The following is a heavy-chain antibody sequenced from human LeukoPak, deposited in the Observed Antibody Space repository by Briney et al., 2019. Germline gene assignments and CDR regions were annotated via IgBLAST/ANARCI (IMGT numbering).Heavy chain of an antibody. CDR2: INPNSGGT. J-gene: IGHJ4*02. D-gene: IGHD6-19*01. CDR3: ARGPFKEQWLVQNSYHDY. Sequence: ASVKVSCKASGYTFTGYYMHWVRQAPGQGLEWMGCINPNSGGTNYAQKFQGRVTMTRDTSISTAYMELSRLRSDDTAVYYCARGPFKEQWLVQNSYHDYWGPGTLVTVSS. V-gene: IGHV1-2*02. CDR1: GYTFTGYY.